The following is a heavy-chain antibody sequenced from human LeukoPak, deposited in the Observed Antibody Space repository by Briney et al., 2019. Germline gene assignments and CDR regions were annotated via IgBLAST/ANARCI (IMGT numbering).Heavy chain of an antibody. D-gene: IGHD2-21*02. Sequence: ASVKVSCKASGYTFTSYGISWVRQAPGQVLEWMGWICAYNGNTNYAQKLQGRVTMTTDTSTSTAYMELRSLRSDDTAVYYCARVASVVVTATRNGFEYWGQGTLVTVSS. CDR1: GYTFTSYG. CDR3: ARVASVVVTATRNGFEY. V-gene: IGHV1-18*01. CDR2: ICAYNGNT. J-gene: IGHJ4*02.